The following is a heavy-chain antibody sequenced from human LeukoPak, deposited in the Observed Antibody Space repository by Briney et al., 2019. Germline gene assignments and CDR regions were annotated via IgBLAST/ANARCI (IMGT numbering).Heavy chain of an antibody. CDR2: IYYSGNT. CDR1: GDSISGGDSN. CDR3: ARVNYGSATKEDY. D-gene: IGHD3-10*01. Sequence: SETLSLTCTVSGDSISGGDSNWSWIRQHPGKGLEWMAYIYYSGNTYYNSSLQSRVTISIDTSQNQFSLKVSSVTAADTAVYYCARVNYGSATKEDYWGQGTLVTVSS. V-gene: IGHV4-31*03. J-gene: IGHJ4*02.